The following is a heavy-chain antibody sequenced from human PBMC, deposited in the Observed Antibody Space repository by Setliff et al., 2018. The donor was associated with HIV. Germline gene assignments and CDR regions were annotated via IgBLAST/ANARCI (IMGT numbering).Heavy chain of an antibody. V-gene: IGHV1-3*01. CDR3: ARGDFDF. Sequence: VSGQGLEWMGWINAGNGDTRYSPKFQGRVTFTRDSSASTVYMEMSSLRSEDTAMFYCARGDFDFWGQGTLVTVSS. CDR2: INAGNGDT. D-gene: IGHD2-21*01. J-gene: IGHJ4*02.